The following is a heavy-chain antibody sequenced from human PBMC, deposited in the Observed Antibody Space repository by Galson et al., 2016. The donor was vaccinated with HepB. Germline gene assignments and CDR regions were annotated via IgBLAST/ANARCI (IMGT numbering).Heavy chain of an antibody. D-gene: IGHD2-15*01. Sequence: SLRLSCAASGFTFSNAWMSWARQAPGKGLEWVSSINSVSSYIFYADSVKGRFTISRDNAKDSLYLQMNSLRVEDTAVYICVREDNLGHPALADFWGQGTLVTVSS. V-gene: IGHV3-21*01. CDR2: INSVSSYI. J-gene: IGHJ4*02. CDR1: GFTFSNAW. CDR3: VREDNLGHPALADF.